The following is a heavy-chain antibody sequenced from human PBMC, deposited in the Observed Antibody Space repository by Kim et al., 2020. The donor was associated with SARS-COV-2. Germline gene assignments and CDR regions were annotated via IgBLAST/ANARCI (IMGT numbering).Heavy chain of an antibody. CDR1: GFTFSDYY. J-gene: IGHJ4*02. Sequence: GGSLRLSCAASGFTFSDYYMSWIRQAPGKGLEWVSYISSSSSYTNYADSVKGRFTISRDNAKNSLYLQMNSLRAEDTAVYYCAGGGYCSGGSCYLPFDYWGQGTLVTVSS. CDR2: ISSSSSYT. CDR3: AGGGYCSGGSCYLPFDY. V-gene: IGHV3-11*05. D-gene: IGHD2-15*01.